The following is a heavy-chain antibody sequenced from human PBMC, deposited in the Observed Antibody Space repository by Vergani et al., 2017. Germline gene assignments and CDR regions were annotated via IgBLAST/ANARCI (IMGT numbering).Heavy chain of an antibody. Sequence: QLQLQESGPGLVKPSETLSLTCTVSGGSISSSSYYWGWIRQPPGKGLEWIGSIYYRWSTYYNPSLKSRVTISVDTSKNQFSLKLSSGTAADTAVYYCARDLQRGLLHPWGQGTLVTVSS. J-gene: IGHJ5*02. V-gene: IGHV4-39*07. CDR2: IYYRWST. D-gene: IGHD2-15*01. CDR1: GGSISSSSYY. CDR3: ARDLQRGLLHP.